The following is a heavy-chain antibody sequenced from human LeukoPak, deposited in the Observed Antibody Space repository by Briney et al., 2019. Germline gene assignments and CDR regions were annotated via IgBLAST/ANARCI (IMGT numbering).Heavy chain of an antibody. V-gene: IGHV4-34*01. D-gene: IGHD3-10*01. CDR1: GYTMNSGYY. Sequence: SETLSLTCDVPGYTMNSGYYWSWIRQTPGNGLEWIGETTHSGSTDYNPSLKSRVSVSVDTSKNQFSLRLASVTAADTAVYYCARGPAYSWLRSGSVCFFDFWGQGVLVTVSS. CDR2: TTHSGST. J-gene: IGHJ4*02. CDR3: ARGPAYSWLRSGSVCFFDF.